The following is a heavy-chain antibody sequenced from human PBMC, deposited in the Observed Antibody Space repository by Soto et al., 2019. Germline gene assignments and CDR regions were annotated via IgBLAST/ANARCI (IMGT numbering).Heavy chain of an antibody. J-gene: IGHJ3*02. CDR3: AKAGPVTHDAFDI. D-gene: IGHD4-17*01. CDR1: GFTFSSYW. V-gene: IGHV3-7*03. Sequence: EVQLVESGGGLVQPGGSLRLSCAASGFTFSSYWMSWVRQAPGKGLEWVANIKQDGSEKYYVDSVKGRFTISRDNSKNTLYLQMNSLRAEDTAVYYCAKAGPVTHDAFDIWGQGTMVTVSS. CDR2: IKQDGSEK.